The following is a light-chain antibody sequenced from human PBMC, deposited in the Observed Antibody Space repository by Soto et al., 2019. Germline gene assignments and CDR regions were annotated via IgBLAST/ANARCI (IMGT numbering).Light chain of an antibody. CDR2: KAS. CDR3: QQYNTYSRT. J-gene: IGKJ1*01. Sequence: DIQMTQSPSALSASVGDRITITCRASQNIDDWLAWYQQKPGKGPKLLIYKASLLETGVPSRFSGSGFGTEFTLTISSLQPDDFATYYCQQYNTYSRTFGQGTKVEI. CDR1: QNIDDW. V-gene: IGKV1-5*03.